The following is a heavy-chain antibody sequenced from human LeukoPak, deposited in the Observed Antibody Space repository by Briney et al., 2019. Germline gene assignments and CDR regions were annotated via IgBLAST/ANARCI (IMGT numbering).Heavy chain of an antibody. CDR3: ARLGGYSGYDTLDY. V-gene: IGHV4-34*01. D-gene: IGHD5-12*01. J-gene: IGHJ4*02. Sequence: PSETLSLTCAVYGGSFSGYYWSWIRQPPGKGLEWIGEINHSGSTNYNPSLKSRVTISVDTSKNQFSLKLSSVTAADTAVYYCARLGGYSGYDTLDYWGQGTLVTVSS. CDR1: GGSFSGYY. CDR2: INHSGST.